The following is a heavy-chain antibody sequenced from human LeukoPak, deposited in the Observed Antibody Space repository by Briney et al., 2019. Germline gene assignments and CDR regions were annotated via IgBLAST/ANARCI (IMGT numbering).Heavy chain of an antibody. J-gene: IGHJ6*04. CDR2: ITYDGSNK. V-gene: IGHV3-30*18. CDR1: GFPFGTYA. Sequence: GRSLRLSCAATGFPFGTYAMHWVRQAPGKGLEWVAVITYDGSNKYYADSVKGRFTISRDNSKNTLYMQMNSLRPEDTAVYYCAKNARDYGDYDHYGMDVWGKGTTVTVSS. D-gene: IGHD4-17*01. CDR3: AKNARDYGDYDHYGMDV.